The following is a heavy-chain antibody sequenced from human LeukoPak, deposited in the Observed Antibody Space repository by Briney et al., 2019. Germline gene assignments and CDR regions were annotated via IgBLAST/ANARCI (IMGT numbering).Heavy chain of an antibody. CDR1: GFTFSTYA. CDR3: ASARGA. D-gene: IGHD3-10*01. V-gene: IGHV3-23*01. Sequence: GGSLRLSCAASGFTFSTYAMSWVRQAPGRGLEWVSAITGSGFTTYYADSVKGRFTISRDNSKNTLYLQMHSLRVEDTAIYYCASARGAWGQGTLLTVSS. J-gene: IGHJ5*02. CDR2: ITGSGFTT.